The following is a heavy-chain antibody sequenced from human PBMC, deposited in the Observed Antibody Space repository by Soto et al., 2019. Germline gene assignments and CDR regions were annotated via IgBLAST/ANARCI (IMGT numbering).Heavy chain of an antibody. Sequence: SETLSLTCAVYGGSFSGYYWSWIRQPPGKGLEWIGEINHSGSTNYNPSLKSRVTISVDTSKNQFSLKLSSVTAADTAVYYCAISTVAGTHYYYYMDVWGKGTTVTVSS. CDR1: GGSFSGYY. CDR2: INHSGST. V-gene: IGHV4-34*01. J-gene: IGHJ6*03. D-gene: IGHD6-19*01. CDR3: AISTVAGTHYYYYMDV.